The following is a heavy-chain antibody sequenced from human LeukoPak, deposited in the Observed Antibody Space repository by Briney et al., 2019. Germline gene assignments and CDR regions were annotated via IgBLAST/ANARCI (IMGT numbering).Heavy chain of an antibody. Sequence: GASVKVSCKASGGTFSSYAISWVRQAPGQGLEWMGRIIPILGIANYAQKFQGRVTITADKSTSTAYMELSSLRSEDTAVYYCARGVDGGNSDWSDPWGQGTLVTVSS. J-gene: IGHJ5*02. CDR3: ARGVDGGNSDWSDP. CDR1: GGTFSSYA. CDR2: IIPILGIA. D-gene: IGHD4-23*01. V-gene: IGHV1-69*04.